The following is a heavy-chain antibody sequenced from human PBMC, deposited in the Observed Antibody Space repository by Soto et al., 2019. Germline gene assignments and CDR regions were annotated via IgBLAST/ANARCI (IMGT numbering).Heavy chain of an antibody. Sequence: PGGSLRLSCAVSGFTFNNYAMSWVRQAPGRGLEWVSSISSSGSTYYADSVKGRFTISGDFSKTMLYLQMDGLTVDDTAVYYCAKMVVRVAVTSSDGADYWGQGTLVTVSS. D-gene: IGHD1-26*01. V-gene: IGHV3-23*01. CDR1: GFTFNNYA. CDR2: ISSSGST. J-gene: IGHJ4*02. CDR3: AKMVVRVAVTSSDGADY.